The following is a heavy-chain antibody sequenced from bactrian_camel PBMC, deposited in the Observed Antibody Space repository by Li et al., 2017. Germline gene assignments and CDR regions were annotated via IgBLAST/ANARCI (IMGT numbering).Heavy chain of an antibody. CDR2: IYRRGGSK. V-gene: IGHV3-3*01. CDR1: GDAAISSC. CDR3: AADSRLWLCAGSPLDSSRYDH. Sequence: VQLVESGGGSVQVGGSLTLSCTVSGDAAISSCVAWFRQYPGKEREGVAAIYRRGGSKYYSDHVKGRFTISQDKDKNTVCLQMNNLEVEDTSIYYCAADSRLWLCAGSPLDSSRYDHWGQGTQVTVS. D-gene: IGHD1*01. J-gene: IGHJ4*01.